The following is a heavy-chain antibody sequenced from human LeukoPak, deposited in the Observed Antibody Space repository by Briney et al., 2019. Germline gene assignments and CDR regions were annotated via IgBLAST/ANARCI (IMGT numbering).Heavy chain of an antibody. CDR1: GGTFSSYA. CDR3: ASSYCSSASCPFDY. V-gene: IGHV1-69*05. J-gene: IGHJ4*02. D-gene: IGHD2-2*01. Sequence: SVKVSCKASGGTFSSYAISWVRQAPGQGLEWMGGIIPIFGTANYAQKFQGRVTITTDESTSTAYMELSSLRSEDTAVYYCASSYCSSASCPFDYWGQGTLVTVSS. CDR2: IIPIFGTA.